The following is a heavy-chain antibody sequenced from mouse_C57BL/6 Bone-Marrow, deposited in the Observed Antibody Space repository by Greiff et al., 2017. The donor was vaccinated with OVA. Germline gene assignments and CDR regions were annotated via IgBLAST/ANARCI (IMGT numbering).Heavy chain of an antibody. V-gene: IGHV5-9*01. CDR2: ISGGGGNT. Sequence: EVKLVESGGGLVKPGGSLKLSCAASGFTFSSYTMSWVRQTPEKRLEWVATISGGGGNTYYPDSVKGRFTISRDNAKNTLYLQMSSLRAEDTALYYCARHGSSYRYFDVWGTGTTVTVSS. D-gene: IGHD1-1*01. CDR1: GFTFSSYT. J-gene: IGHJ1*03. CDR3: ARHGSSYRYFDV.